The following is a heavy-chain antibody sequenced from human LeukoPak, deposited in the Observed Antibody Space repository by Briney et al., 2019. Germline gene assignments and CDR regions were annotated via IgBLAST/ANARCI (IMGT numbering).Heavy chain of an antibody. CDR3: AKPLDSSGYVLDF. CDR1: GFTVSSNY. Sequence: GGSLRLSCAASGFTVSSNYMSWVRQAPGKGLEWVAFIRYDGSNKYYADSVKGRFTISRDNSKNTLYLQMNSLRPEDTAVYYCAKPLDSSGYVLDFWGQGTLVTVSS. V-gene: IGHV3-30*02. D-gene: IGHD3-22*01. CDR2: IRYDGSNK. J-gene: IGHJ4*02.